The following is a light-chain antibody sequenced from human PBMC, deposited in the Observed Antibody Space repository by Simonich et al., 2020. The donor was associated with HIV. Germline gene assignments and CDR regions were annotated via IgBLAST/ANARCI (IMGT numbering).Light chain of an antibody. V-gene: IGKV1-39*01. Sequence: DIQMTQSPSSLSASVGDRVTITCRASQSISRYLNWYQQKRGKAPKLLIYVASSLPSGVPSRFSGSGSGTDFTLTISSLQPEDFATYYCQQANSFPRTFGQGTKVEIK. CDR1: QSISRY. CDR3: QQANSFPRT. J-gene: IGKJ1*01. CDR2: VAS.